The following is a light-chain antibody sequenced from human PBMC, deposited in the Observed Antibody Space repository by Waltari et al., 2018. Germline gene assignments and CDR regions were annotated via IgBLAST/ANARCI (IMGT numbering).Light chain of an antibody. CDR2: ATA. CDR1: QSVSSTY. CDR3: QQFGDSPRYS. Sequence: EIVLTQSPGTLSLSPGERATLSCRASQSVSSTYLAWYQQKPGQAPRLLIYATARRATGIPDRFSGSGSGTDFTLTISRLEPEDCAMYHCQQFGDSPRYSFGQGTKLEIK. V-gene: IGKV3-20*01. J-gene: IGKJ2*03.